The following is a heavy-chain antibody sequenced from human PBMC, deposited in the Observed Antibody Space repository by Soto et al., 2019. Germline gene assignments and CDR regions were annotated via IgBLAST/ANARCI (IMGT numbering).Heavy chain of an antibody. D-gene: IGHD3-3*01. Sequence: SVKVSCKASGFTFTSSAVQWVRQARGQRLEWMGWIVVGSGNTNYAQKFQERVTITRDMSTSTAYMELSSLRSEDTAVYYCAADSGGERYYDFWSGYYPYYYGMDVWGQGTTVTVSS. V-gene: IGHV1-58*01. CDR3: AADSGGERYYDFWSGYYPYYYGMDV. CDR2: IVVGSGNT. CDR1: GFTFTSSA. J-gene: IGHJ6*02.